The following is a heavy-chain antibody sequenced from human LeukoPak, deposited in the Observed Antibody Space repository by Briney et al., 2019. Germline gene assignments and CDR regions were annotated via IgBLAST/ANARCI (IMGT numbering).Heavy chain of an antibody. CDR3: ARDSPPQWELLIGIFDY. Sequence: GGSLRLSCAASGFTFSSYAMHWVRQAPGKGLEWVAVISYDGSNKYYADSVKGRFTISRDNSKNTLHLQMNSLRAEDTAVYYCARDSPPQWELLIGIFDYWGQGTLVTVSS. D-gene: IGHD1-26*01. CDR2: ISYDGSNK. J-gene: IGHJ4*02. V-gene: IGHV3-30-3*01. CDR1: GFTFSSYA.